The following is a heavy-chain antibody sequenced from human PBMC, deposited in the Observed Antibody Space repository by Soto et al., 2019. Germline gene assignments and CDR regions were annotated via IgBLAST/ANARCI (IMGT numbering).Heavy chain of an antibody. V-gene: IGHV4-30-4*01. D-gene: IGHD3-9*01. CDR2: IYYSGST. J-gene: IGHJ2*01. Sequence: QVQLQESGPGLVKPSQTLSLTCTVSGGSISSGDYYWSWIRQPPGKGLEWIGYIYYSGSTYYNPSLKSRVTISVDTSKNQFSLKLSSVTAADPAVYYCARGSDSTGWYFDLWGRGTLVTVSS. CDR1: GGSISSGDYY. CDR3: ARGSDSTGWYFDL.